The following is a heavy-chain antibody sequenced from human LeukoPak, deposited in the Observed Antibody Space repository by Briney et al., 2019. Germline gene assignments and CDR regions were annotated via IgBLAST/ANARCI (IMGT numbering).Heavy chain of an antibody. V-gene: IGHV3-30*14. CDR2: ISYDGSNK. CDR1: GFTFSSYA. CDR3: ASSERT. Sequence: GRSLRLSCAASGFTFSSYAMHWVRQAPGKGLEWVAVISYDGSNKYYADSVKGRFTISRDNSKNTLYLQMNSLRAEDTAVYYCASSERTWGQGTLVTVSS. D-gene: IGHD3-10*01. J-gene: IGHJ5*02.